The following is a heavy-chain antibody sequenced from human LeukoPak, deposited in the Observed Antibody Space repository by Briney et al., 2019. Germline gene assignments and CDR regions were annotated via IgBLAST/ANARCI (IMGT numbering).Heavy chain of an antibody. CDR2: IKQDGSEK. D-gene: IGHD1-20*01. V-gene: IGHV3-7*05. CDR1: GFTFSSWC. J-gene: IGHJ3*02. CDR3: ARVRYNSKNTFDI. Sequence: GGSLRLSCAASGFTFSSWCMSWVRQAPGKGLEWVANIKQDGSEKYYVDSVKGRLTISRDNAENSLYLQMNSLRVEDTAVYYCARVRYNSKNTFDICGQGTMVTVSS.